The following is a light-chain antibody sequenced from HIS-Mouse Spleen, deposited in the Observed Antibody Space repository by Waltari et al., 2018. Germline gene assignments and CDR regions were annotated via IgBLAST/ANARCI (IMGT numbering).Light chain of an antibody. V-gene: IGLV4-69*01. CDR1: SGHSSYA. CDR2: LNSDGSH. Sequence: QLVLTQSPSASASLGASVKLTCTLSSGHSSYAIAWHQQQPEKGPRYLMKLNSDGSHSKGDGIPDRCSGSSSGAERYLTISSLQSEDEADYYCQTWGTGILVVFGGGTKLTVL. J-gene: IGLJ2*01. CDR3: QTWGTGILVV.